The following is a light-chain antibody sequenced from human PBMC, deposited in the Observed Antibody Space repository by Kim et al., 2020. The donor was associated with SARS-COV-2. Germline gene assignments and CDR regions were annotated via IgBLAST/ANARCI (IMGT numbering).Light chain of an antibody. CDR2: AAS. CDR1: QKINTW. J-gene: IGKJ1*01. CDR3: QQANSFPPFT. V-gene: IGKV1-12*01. Sequence: SVGDRVTITCRASQKINTWWSWYQQRTGKAPQLLIYAASSLQRGVPSRFSGSGSGTACTLTIARLQPDDSATYYCQQANSFPPFTFGQGTKVDIK.